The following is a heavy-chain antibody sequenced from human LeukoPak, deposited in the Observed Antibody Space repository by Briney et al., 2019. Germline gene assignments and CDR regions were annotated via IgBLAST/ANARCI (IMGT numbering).Heavy chain of an antibody. V-gene: IGHV3-48*04. CDR2: TSSSGSTI. CDR3: ARDWFTDYSNGGWFDP. J-gene: IGHJ5*02. Sequence: GGSLRLSCAASGFTFSSYSMNWVRQAPGKGLEWVSYTSSSGSTIYYADSVKGRFTISRDNAKNSLYLQMNSLRAEDTAVYYCARDWFTDYSNGGWFDPWGQGTLVTVSS. D-gene: IGHD4-11*01. CDR1: GFTFSSYS.